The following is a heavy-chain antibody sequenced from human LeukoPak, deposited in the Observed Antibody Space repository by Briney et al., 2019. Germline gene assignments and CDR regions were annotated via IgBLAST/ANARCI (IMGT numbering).Heavy chain of an antibody. CDR3: AKDRGTGFLHDWTVSS. CDR1: GFTFSSYT. Sequence: GGSLRLSCAVSGFTFSSYTMNWVRQAPGKGLEWVSSINSSSINIYYADSVKGRFTISRDNAKNSLYLQMNSLTVEDTALYYCAKDRGTGFLHDWTVSSWGQGTRVTVSS. J-gene: IGHJ4*02. V-gene: IGHV3-21*04. D-gene: IGHD3/OR15-3a*01. CDR2: INSSSINI.